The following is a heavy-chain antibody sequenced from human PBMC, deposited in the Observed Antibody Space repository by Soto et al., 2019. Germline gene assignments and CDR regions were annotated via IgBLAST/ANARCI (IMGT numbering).Heavy chain of an antibody. CDR2: IYPGDSDT. V-gene: IGHV5-51*01. CDR3: ARVMSDYYYGMDV. CDR1: GYSFTSCW. J-gene: IGHJ6*02. Sequence: LKVSCKGSGYSFTSCWIGWVRQMPGKGLEWMGIIYPGDSDTRYSPSFQGQVTISADKSISTAYLQWSSLKASDTAMYYCARVMSDYYYGMDVWGQGTTVSV.